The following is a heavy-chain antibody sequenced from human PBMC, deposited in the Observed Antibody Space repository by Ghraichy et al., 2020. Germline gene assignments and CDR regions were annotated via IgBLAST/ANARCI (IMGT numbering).Heavy chain of an antibody. CDR3: ARIQLWLLSGFDV. Sequence: SETLSLTCAVSSSSITTTSHYLGWIRRAPGKGLEWIGNIYHSGATYYNPSLKSRVTFSVDTSKTQFSLKLNSVTAADTAVYYCARIQLWLLSGFDVWGQGTMVTVSS. CDR2: IYHSGAT. CDR1: SSSITTTSHY. J-gene: IGHJ3*01. V-gene: IGHV4-39*01. D-gene: IGHD5-18*01.